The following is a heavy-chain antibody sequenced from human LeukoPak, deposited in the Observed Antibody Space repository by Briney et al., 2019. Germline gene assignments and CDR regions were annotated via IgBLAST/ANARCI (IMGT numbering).Heavy chain of an antibody. D-gene: IGHD2-15*01. V-gene: IGHV3-7*01. CDR3: ARHLGWFHFDS. CDR2: IKEGGSAQ. Sequence: GGSLRLSCAASGFTFRNNWMTWVRQAPGKGLEWVAHIKEGGSAQNYIDSVKGRFTISRDNAKNSLFLQMNSLSAEDTALYYCARHLGWFHFDSWGQGTLVTVSS. J-gene: IGHJ4*02. CDR1: GFTFRNNW.